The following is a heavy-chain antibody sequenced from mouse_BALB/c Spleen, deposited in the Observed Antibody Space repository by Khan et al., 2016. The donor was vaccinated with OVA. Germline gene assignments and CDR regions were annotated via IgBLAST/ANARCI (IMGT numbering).Heavy chain of an antibody. CDR1: GYTFTDYN. J-gene: IGHJ2*01. CDR3: ARTVYGSRGY. CDR2: INPNNGGT. D-gene: IGHD1-1*01. V-gene: IGHV1-18*01. Sequence: VQLQQSGPELVKPGASVKIPCKASGYTFTDYNMDWVKQSHGKSLEWIGDINPNNGGTIYNQKFKDKATLTVDKSSSTAYMALRGLTSEDTAVYDCARTVYGSRGYWGQGTTLTVSS.